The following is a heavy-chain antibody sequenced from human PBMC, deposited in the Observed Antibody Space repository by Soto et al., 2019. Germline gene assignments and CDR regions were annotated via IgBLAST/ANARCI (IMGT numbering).Heavy chain of an antibody. V-gene: IGHV3-30-3*01. D-gene: IGHD1-26*01. CDR2: ISYDGSNK. J-gene: IGHJ6*02. Sequence: PGGSLRLSGAASGFTFSTYAMHWVRQAPGKGLEWVAVISYDGSNKYYADSVKGRFTISRDNSKNTLDLQMDSLRAEDTAVYYCARGANSGSYLGYGMDVWGQGTTVTVSS. CDR1: GFTFSTYA. CDR3: ARGANSGSYLGYGMDV.